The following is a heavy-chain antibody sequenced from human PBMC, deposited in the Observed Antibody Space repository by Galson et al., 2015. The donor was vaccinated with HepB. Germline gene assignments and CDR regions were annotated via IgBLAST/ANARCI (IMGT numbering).Heavy chain of an antibody. Sequence: SLRLSCAASGFTFSSYGMHWVRQAPGRGLEWVAIIWYDGSKKYYAHSVKGRFTISRDNSKNTLYLQMNSLRAGDTSVYYCARDSGRATVVTPSHYYGMDVWGQGTTVTVSS. CDR1: GFTFSSYG. D-gene: IGHD4-23*01. V-gene: IGHV3-33*01. CDR2: IWYDGSKK. J-gene: IGHJ6*02. CDR3: ARDSGRATVVTPSHYYGMDV.